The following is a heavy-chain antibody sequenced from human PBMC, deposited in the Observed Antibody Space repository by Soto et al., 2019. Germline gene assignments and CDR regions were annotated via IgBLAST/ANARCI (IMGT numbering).Heavy chain of an antibody. J-gene: IGHJ6*02. D-gene: IGHD2-21*02. CDR3: AREDDGGDRDYYGLDV. V-gene: IGHV4-59*12. CDR2: IHYSGSI. CDR1: GGSISSYY. Sequence: PSETLSLTCTVSGGSISSYYWSWLRQPPGKGLEWIGYIHYSGSIDYNPSLQSRLTMSVDTSKNLFSLKLSSVTAADTAVYFCAREDDGGDRDYYGLDVWGQGTTVTVS.